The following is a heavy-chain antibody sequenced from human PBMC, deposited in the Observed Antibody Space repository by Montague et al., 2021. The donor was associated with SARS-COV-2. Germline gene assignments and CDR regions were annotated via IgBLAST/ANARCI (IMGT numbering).Heavy chain of an antibody. J-gene: IGHJ4*02. CDR2: IYSSGST. D-gene: IGHD2-15*01. CDR3: ARDYSHCSGGSCVFDY. V-gene: IGHV4-4*07. CDR1: GGSISNYY. Sequence: SETLSLTCTVSGGSISNYYWSWIRQPAGKGLEWIGRIYSSGSTNYNPSLKSRISMSVDTSKNQFSLKLSSVTAADTAIYYYARDYSHCSGGSCVFDYWGQGTLVTVSS.